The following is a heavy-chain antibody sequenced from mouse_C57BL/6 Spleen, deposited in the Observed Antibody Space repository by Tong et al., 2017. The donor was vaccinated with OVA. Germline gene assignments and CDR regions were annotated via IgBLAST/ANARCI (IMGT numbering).Heavy chain of an antibody. Sequence: EVQLQESGGGLVKPGGSLKLSCAASGFTFSSYAMSWVRQTPEKRLEWVATISDGGSYTYYPDNVKGRFTISRDNAKNNLYRQMSHLKSEDTAMYYCARQGDAYFDYWGQGTTLTVSS. V-gene: IGHV5-4*01. CDR3: ARQGDAYFDY. CDR2: ISDGGSYT. D-gene: IGHD3-3*01. J-gene: IGHJ2*01. CDR1: GFTFSSYA.